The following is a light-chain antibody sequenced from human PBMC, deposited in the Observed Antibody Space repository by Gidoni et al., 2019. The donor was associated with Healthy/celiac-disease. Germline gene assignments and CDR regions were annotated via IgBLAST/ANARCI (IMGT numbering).Light chain of an antibody. CDR1: SSNIRAGYD. CDR2: GNS. V-gene: IGLV1-40*01. Sequence: QSVLTQPPSVSGSPGQRVPISCTGSSSNIRAGYDLHWYQQLPVTAPKLLIYGNSNRPSGGPDRFAGSKSGTSAALASTGLQAEDEADYYCQSYDSSLSGLVFGGGTKLTVL. CDR3: QSYDSSLSGLV. J-gene: IGLJ2*01.